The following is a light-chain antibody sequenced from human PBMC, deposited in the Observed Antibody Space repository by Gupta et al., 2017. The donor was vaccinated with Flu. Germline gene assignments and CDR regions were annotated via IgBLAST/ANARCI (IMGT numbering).Light chain of an antibody. CDR3: QQDDSYSLT. J-gene: IGKJ4*01. Sequence: PSTLSAYVGDRVTITCRASQSLTSWLAWYQQKPGKAPKLLIYKASNLESGVPSRFSGNGSGTEFTLTISSLQPDDFATYYCQQDDSYSLTFGGGTKVEIK. V-gene: IGKV1-5*03. CDR2: KAS. CDR1: QSLTSW.